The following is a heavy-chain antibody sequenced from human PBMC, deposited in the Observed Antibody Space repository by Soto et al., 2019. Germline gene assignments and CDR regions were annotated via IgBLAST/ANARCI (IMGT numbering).Heavy chain of an antibody. CDR3: ARGASEGGSYFDY. J-gene: IGHJ4*02. CDR1: GFTFSSYG. Sequence: QVQLVESGGGVVQPGRSLRLSCTESGFTFSSYGMHWDRQAPGKGLEWVAVIWYDGSNKYYADSVKVRFTISRDNSKNTLYLQMNSLRAEDTAVYYCARGASEGGSYFDYWGQGTLVTVSS. CDR2: IWYDGSNK. V-gene: IGHV3-33*01. D-gene: IGHD1-26*01.